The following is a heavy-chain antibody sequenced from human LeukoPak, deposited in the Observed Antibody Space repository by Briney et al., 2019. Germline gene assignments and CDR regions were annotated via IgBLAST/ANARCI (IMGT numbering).Heavy chain of an antibody. CDR1: GYSISSGYY. D-gene: IGHD2-2*01. V-gene: IGHV4-38-2*02. CDR2: IYHSGST. J-gene: IGHJ4*02. CDR3: ARDAVVPASLLDY. Sequence: ASETLSLTCTVSGYSISSGYYWGWIRQPPGKGLEWIGSIYHSGSTYYNPSLKSRVTISVDTSKNQFSLKLTSVTAADTAVYYCARDAVVPASLLDYWGQGTLVTVSS.